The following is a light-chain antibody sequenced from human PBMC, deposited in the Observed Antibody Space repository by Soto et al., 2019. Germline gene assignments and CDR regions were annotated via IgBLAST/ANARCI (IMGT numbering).Light chain of an antibody. CDR2: AAS. Sequence: DIQMTQSPSSLSASVGDRVTITCRASQSIRSYLNWYQQKPGKAPKFLIYAASNLQSGVPSGFSGRGSGTNFTLTISSLQPEDFATYYCQQSYSAPLTFGGGTRVEIK. CDR3: QQSYSAPLT. CDR1: QSIRSY. J-gene: IGKJ4*01. V-gene: IGKV1-39*01.